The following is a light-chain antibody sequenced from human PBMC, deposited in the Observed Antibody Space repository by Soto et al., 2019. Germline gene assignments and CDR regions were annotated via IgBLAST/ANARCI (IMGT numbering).Light chain of an antibody. CDR2: GAS. V-gene: IGKV3-20*01. CDR3: QQYGSSPWT. J-gene: IGKJ1*01. CDR1: RSVSSSY. Sequence: EIVLTQSPGTLSLSPGERATLSCRASRSVSSSYLAWYQQKPGQAPRLLIYGASSRATGIPDRFSGSESGTDFTLTISRLEPEDFAVYYCQQYGSSPWTFGQGTKVDIK.